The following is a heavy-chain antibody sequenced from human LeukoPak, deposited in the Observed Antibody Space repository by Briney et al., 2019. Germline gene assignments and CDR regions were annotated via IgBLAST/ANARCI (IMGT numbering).Heavy chain of an antibody. Sequence: ASVKVSCKASGYTFTGYYMHWVRQAPGQGLEWMGWINPNSGGTNYAQKFQGRVIMTRDTSISTAYMELSRLRSDDTAVYYCARDRQQPAGWFDPWGQGTLVTVSS. CDR3: ARDRQQPAGWFDP. V-gene: IGHV1-2*02. J-gene: IGHJ5*02. D-gene: IGHD6-13*01. CDR2: INPNSGGT. CDR1: GYTFTGYY.